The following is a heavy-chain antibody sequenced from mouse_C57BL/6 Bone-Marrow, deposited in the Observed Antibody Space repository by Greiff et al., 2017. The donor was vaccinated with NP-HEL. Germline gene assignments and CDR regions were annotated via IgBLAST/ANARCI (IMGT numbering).Heavy chain of an antibody. V-gene: IGHV5-12*01. CDR2: ISNGGGST. D-gene: IGHD2-4*01. CDR1: GFTFSDYY. J-gene: IGHJ3*01. Sequence: EVKLMESGGGLVQPGGSLKLSCAASGFTFSDYYMYWGRQTPEKRLEWVAYISNGGGSTYYPDTVKGRFTISRDNAKNPLYLQMSRLKSEDTAMYYCAPYDDYDGFAYWGQGTLVTVSA. CDR3: APYDDYDGFAY.